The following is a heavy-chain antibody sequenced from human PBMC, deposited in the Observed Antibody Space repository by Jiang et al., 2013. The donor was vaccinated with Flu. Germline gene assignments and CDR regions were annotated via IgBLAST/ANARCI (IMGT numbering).Heavy chain of an antibody. J-gene: IGHJ4*02. CDR3: ARHAWQQVTGYYFDS. V-gene: IGHV4-39*01. CDR1: GGSINAPTYY. D-gene: IGHD6-13*01. Sequence: GSGLVKPTETLSLTCTVSGGSINAPTYYWGWVRQPPGKGLEWIGSIHYSESTYYNPSLKSRVSLSVDMSSNQFSLRLSSVTAADTAIYYCARHAWQQVTGYYFDSWGQGPWAPSPQ. CDR2: IHYSEST.